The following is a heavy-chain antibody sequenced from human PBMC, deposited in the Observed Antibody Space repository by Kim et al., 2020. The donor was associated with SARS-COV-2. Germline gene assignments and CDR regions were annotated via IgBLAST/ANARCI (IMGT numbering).Heavy chain of an antibody. CDR2: IFYTGQP. CDR3: ARRRGSSSSGGDWFDS. V-gene: IGHV4-39*02. D-gene: IGHD3-10*01. J-gene: IGHJ5*01. Sequence: SETLSLTCAVSGDSIDNFNFYWDWVRQSPGKALEWIGSIFYTGQPYYSPSLKSRVTLLLDTSERHFSLTLASVTSTDSGVYFCARRRGSSSSGGDWFDSWGRVLLVTVSS. CDR1: GDSIDNFNFY.